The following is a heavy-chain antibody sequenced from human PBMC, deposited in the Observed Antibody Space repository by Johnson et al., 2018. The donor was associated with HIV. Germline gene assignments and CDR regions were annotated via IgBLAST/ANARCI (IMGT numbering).Heavy chain of an antibody. CDR1: GFTFTNAW. V-gene: IGHV3-15*01. CDR2: FKSKTDGGTT. Sequence: VQLVESGGGLAKPGGSLRLSCAASGFTFTNAWMSWVRQAPGKGLEWVGRFKSKTDGGTTDYGAPVKGRFTISRDDSKNTLFLQLNSLRAEDTAVYYCGRAKGNSYYGSGHDAFDIWGRGTIVTVSS. CDR3: GRAKGNSYYGSGHDAFDI. D-gene: IGHD3-10*01. J-gene: IGHJ3*02.